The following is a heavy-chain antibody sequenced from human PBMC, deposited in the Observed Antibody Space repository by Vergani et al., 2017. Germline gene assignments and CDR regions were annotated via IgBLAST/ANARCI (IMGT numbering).Heavy chain of an antibody. CDR2: ISYDGSNA. V-gene: IGHV3-30*03. Sequence: QVQLQESGPGLVKPPGTLSLTCAVSGDSISSNNCWTWVRQPPGKGLEWVGLISYDGSNAYYADSVKGRFTISRDNSKNTLYLQMSSLRAEDTAVYYCARDQVPAAIRLNVGNYMYVWVKGTTVIVSS. CDR3: ARDQVPAAIRLNVGNYMYV. D-gene: IGHD2-2*02. CDR1: GDSISSNN. J-gene: IGHJ6*03.